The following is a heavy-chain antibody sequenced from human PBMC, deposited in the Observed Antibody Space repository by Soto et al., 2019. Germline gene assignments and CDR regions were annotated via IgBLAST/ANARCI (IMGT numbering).Heavy chain of an antibody. V-gene: IGHV1-18*01. CDR2: ISAYNGNT. J-gene: IGHJ4*02. CDR3: ARDSYYYDSSGDFDY. Sequence: GASGKVSCKASGYTFTSYGISWVRQAPGQGLEWMGWISAYNGNTNYAQKLQGRVTMTTDTSTSTAYMELRSLRSDDTAVYYCARDSYYYDSSGDFDYWGQGTLVTVSS. CDR1: GYTFTSYG. D-gene: IGHD3-22*01.